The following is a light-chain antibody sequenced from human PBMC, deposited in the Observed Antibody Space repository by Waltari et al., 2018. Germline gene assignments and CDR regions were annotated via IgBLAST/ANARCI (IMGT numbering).Light chain of an antibody. CDR2: RTN. V-gene: IGLV1-47*01. CDR3: AAWDDSLSGPV. J-gene: IGLJ2*01. Sequence: QSVLTQPPSASGTPGQRVTISCSGSSSNIGSNYVYWYQQLPGTAPQRLIYRTNQRASGVPDRFSGSKSGTSASLAISGLRSEDEADYYCAAWDDSLSGPVFGGGTKLTVL. CDR1: SSNIGSNY.